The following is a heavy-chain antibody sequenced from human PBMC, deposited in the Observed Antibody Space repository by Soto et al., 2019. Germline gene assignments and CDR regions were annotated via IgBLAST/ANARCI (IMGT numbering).Heavy chain of an antibody. CDR3: ATGAARFGELSLDY. D-gene: IGHD3-16*02. J-gene: IGHJ4*02. CDR1: GDSISSSSYY. Sequence: QLQLQESGPGLVKPSETLSLACTVSGDSISSSSYYWGWIRQPPGKGLEWIGSIYYSGSTYYNPSLKSRVTISVDTSKNQFSLKPSSVTAADTAVYYCATGAARFGELSLDYWGRGTLVTVSS. V-gene: IGHV4-39*01. CDR2: IYYSGST.